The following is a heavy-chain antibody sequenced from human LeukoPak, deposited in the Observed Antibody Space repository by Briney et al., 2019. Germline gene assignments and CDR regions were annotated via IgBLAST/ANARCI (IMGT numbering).Heavy chain of an antibody. D-gene: IGHD1-20*01. V-gene: IGHV3-23*01. Sequence: PAGSLRLSCAASGFTFSSYTMSWVRQAPGKGLEWVSTISDSGGNTSYSDSVKGRFTISRDNSKNTLFLQMNSLRAEDTAVYYCAKDRSKWNDRGAYFDYYGQGTLVTVSS. CDR2: ISDSGGNT. CDR1: GFTFSSYT. J-gene: IGHJ4*02. CDR3: AKDRSKWNDRGAYFDY.